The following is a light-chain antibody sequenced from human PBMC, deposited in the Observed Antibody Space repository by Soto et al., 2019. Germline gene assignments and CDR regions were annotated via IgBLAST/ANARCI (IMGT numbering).Light chain of an antibody. CDR2: DVS. CDR3: SSYSSGSTLVV. V-gene: IGLV2-14*01. J-gene: IGLJ2*01. CDR1: SSDVGGYNY. Sequence: QSALTQPASVSGSPGQSITISCTGTSSDVGGYNYVSWYQQHPGKAPKLLIYDVSYRPSGVSNRFSCSKSGNTASLTISGLQTEDEDDYYCSSYSSGSTLVVFGGGTKLTVL.